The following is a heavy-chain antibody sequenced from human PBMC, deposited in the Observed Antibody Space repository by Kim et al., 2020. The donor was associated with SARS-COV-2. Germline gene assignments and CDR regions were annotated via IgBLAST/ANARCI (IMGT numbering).Heavy chain of an antibody. J-gene: IGHJ4*02. CDR3: ARYNVPSRSYYFDF. Sequence: PSLKSRLTSSVDTSNNQFSRKMSSVTAADTAVYYCARYNVPSRSYYFDFWGQGSLVTVSS. V-gene: IGHV4-34*01. D-gene: IGHD1-20*01.